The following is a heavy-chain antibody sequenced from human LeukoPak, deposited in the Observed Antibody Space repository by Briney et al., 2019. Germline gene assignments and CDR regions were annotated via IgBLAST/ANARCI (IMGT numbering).Heavy chain of an antibody. CDR1: GFTFSSYW. D-gene: IGHD3-10*01. CDR3: AKDSAFYYIDV. CDR2: INSDGSST. J-gene: IGHJ6*03. Sequence: GGSLRLSCAASGFTFSSYWMHWVRQAPGKGLVWVSRINSDGSSTSYADSVKGRFTISRDNSKNTLYLQMNSLKGDDTAVYYCAKDSAFYYIDVWGKGTTVIISS. V-gene: IGHV3-74*01.